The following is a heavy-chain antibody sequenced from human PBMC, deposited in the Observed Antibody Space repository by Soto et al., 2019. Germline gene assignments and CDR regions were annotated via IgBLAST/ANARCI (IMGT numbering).Heavy chain of an antibody. V-gene: IGHV3-48*02. CDR3: ARDQAVTNPYYYYGMDV. D-gene: IGHD4-4*01. CDR2: ISSSSSTI. Sequence: PVGSLRLSCAASGFTFSSYSMNLVRQAPGKGLEWVSYISSSSSTIYYADSVKGRFTISRDNAKNSLYLQMNSLRDEDTAVYYCARDQAVTNPYYYYGMDVWGQGTTVTVSS. J-gene: IGHJ6*02. CDR1: GFTFSSYS.